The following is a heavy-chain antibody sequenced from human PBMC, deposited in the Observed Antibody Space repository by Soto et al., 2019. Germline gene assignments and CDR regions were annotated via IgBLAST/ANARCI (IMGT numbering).Heavy chain of an antibody. D-gene: IGHD2-2*01. J-gene: IGHJ3*01. CDR1: GYTFTNYG. CDR2: ISAYIGYT. Sequence: SVKVSCKASGYTFTNYGFSWVRQAPGQGLEWMGWISAYIGYTNYAQNLQGRVIMTTDTSTSTAYLELRGLRSDDTAVYYCARDSPRMAMPNSHALDVWGQGTVVTVSS. CDR3: ARDSPRMAMPNSHALDV. V-gene: IGHV1-18*04.